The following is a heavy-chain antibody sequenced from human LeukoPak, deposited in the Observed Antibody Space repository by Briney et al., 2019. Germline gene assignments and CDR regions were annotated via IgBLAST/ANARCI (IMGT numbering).Heavy chain of an antibody. CDR2: IYYSGST. CDR1: GGSISSYY. CDR3: ARDTTGMDWFDP. V-gene: IGHV4-59*01. Sequence: SETLSLTCTVSGGSISSYYWSWIRQPPGKGLERIGYIYYSGSTNYNPSLKSRVNISVDTSKNQFSLKLSSVTAADTAVYYCARDTTGMDWFDPWGQGTLVTVSS. D-gene: IGHD4-17*01. J-gene: IGHJ5*02.